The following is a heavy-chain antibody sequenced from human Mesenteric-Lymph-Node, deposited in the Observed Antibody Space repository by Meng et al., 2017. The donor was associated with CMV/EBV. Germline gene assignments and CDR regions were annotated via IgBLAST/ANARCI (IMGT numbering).Heavy chain of an antibody. CDR3: AKGGLAAAGTVHYYAMDV. CDR2: IRYDGTNK. J-gene: IGHJ6*02. V-gene: IGHV3-30*02. Sequence: GGSLRLSCAASGFTVSSIYMSWVRQAPGKGLEWVAFIRYDGTNKYYANSVKGRFTISRDNSKNTLCLQMNSLRAEDTAVYYCAKGGLAAAGTVHYYAMDVWGQGTTVTVSS. CDR1: GFTVSSIY. D-gene: IGHD6-13*01.